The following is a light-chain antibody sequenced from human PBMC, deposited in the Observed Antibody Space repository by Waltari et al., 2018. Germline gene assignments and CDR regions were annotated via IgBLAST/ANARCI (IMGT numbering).Light chain of an antibody. CDR3: SSYTTSSAPGV. CDR2: EVS. Sequence: QSALTQPASVSGSPGQSITISCSGTDSDVGAYDFVSWYQQHPGKAPHLIIYEVSNRPSGIFNRFSASKSGNTASLTISGLQAEDEADYCCSSYTTSSAPGVFGTGTRVTVL. J-gene: IGLJ1*01. V-gene: IGLV2-14*01. CDR1: DSDVGAYDF.